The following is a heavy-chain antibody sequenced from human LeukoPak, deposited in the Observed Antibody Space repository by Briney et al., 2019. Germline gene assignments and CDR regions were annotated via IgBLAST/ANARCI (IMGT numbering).Heavy chain of an antibody. D-gene: IGHD2-15*01. CDR3: AKDLGCSGGSCYPNYFDY. V-gene: IGHV3-23*01. J-gene: IGHJ4*02. CDR2: ISGSGGST. Sequence: GGSLRLSCAASGFTFSSYALSWVRQAPGKGLKWVSAISGSGGSTCYADSVKGRFTISRDNSKNTLYLQMNSLRAEDTAVYYCAKDLGCSGGSCYPNYFDYWGQGTLVTVSS. CDR1: GFTFSSYA.